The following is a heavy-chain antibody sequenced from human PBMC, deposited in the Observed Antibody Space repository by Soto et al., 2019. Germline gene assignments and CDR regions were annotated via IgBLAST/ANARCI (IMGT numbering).Heavy chain of an antibody. CDR1: GYSISSGYY. Sequence: SETLSLTCAVSGYSISSGYYWGWIRQPPGKGLEWIGSIYHSGSTYYNPSLKSRVTISVDTSKNQFSLKLSSVTAADTAVYYCARVGYYDFWSGYYGMDVWGQGTTVTVSS. J-gene: IGHJ6*02. CDR2: IYHSGST. V-gene: IGHV4-38-2*01. D-gene: IGHD3-3*01. CDR3: ARVGYYDFWSGYYGMDV.